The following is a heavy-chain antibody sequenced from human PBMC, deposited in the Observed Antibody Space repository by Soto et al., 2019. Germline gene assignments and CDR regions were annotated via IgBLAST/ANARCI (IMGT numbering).Heavy chain of an antibody. J-gene: IGHJ4*02. V-gene: IGHV3-21*01. CDR3: ARDFNLERLRWSSCGY. CDR2: ISSSSSYI. CDR1: GFTFSSYS. Sequence: PGGSLRLSCAASGFTFSSYSMNWVRQAPGKGLEWVSSISSSSSYIYYADSVKGRFTISRDNAKNSLYLQMNSLRAEDTAVYYCARDFNLERLRWSSCGYWGQGTLVTVSS. D-gene: IGHD2-15*01.